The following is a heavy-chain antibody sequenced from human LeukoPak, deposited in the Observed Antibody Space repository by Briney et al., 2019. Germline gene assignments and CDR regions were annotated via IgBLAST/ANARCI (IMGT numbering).Heavy chain of an antibody. D-gene: IGHD2-15*01. Sequence: GGSLRLSCAASGFTFSCYAMHWVRQAPGKGLEWVAVISYDGSNKYYADSVKGRFTISRDNSKNTLYLQMNSLRAEDTAVYYCARRVGSGRFDYWGQGTLVTVSS. J-gene: IGHJ4*02. CDR2: ISYDGSNK. V-gene: IGHV3-30-3*01. CDR1: GFTFSCYA. CDR3: ARRVGSGRFDY.